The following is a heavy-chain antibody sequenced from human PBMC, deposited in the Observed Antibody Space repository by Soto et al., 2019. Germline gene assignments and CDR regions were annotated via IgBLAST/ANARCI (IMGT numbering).Heavy chain of an antibody. J-gene: IGHJ4*02. CDR3: AKDSNEAYCGGDCYSSPFAY. V-gene: IGHV3-23*01. CDR1: XFTFSSYA. D-gene: IGHD2-21*02. CDR2: IRGSGGST. Sequence: GGSLRLSCAASXFTFSSYAMSWVRQAPGKGLEWVSAIRGSGGSTYYADSVKGRFTISRDNSKNTLYLQMNSLRAEDTAVYYCAKDSNEAYCGGDCYSSPFAYWGQGTLVTVSS.